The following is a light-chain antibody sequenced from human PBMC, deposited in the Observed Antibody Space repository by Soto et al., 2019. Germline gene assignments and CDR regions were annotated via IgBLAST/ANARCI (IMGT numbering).Light chain of an antibody. Sequence: EIVMTQSPATLSVSPGARATLSCRASQSVSSNLAWYQQKPGQAPRLLIYGASHRATGIPARFSGSGSGTDFTLTISSLEPEDFAVYYCQQRSNWPLTFGGGTKVDIK. CDR2: GAS. CDR3: QQRSNWPLT. V-gene: IGKV3D-11*03. J-gene: IGKJ4*01. CDR1: QSVSSN.